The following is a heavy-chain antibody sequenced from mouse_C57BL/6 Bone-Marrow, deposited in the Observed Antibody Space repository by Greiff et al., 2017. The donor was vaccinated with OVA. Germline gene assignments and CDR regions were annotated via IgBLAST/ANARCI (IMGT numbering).Heavy chain of an antibody. CDR1: GYTFTSYW. D-gene: IGHD1-1*01. Sequence: QVQLKQPGAELVKPGASVKLSCKASGYTFTSYWMHWVKQRPGQGLEWIGMLHPNRGSTNYNEKFNSKATLTGDKSSSTAYMQLSSLTSEDSAVYYCARWGSNDYWGQGTTLTVSS. CDR3: ARWGSNDY. V-gene: IGHV1-64*01. CDR2: LHPNRGST. J-gene: IGHJ2*01.